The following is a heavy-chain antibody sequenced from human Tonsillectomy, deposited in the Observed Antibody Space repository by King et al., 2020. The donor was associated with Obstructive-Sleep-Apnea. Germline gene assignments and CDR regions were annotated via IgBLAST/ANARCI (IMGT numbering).Heavy chain of an antibody. D-gene: IGHD1-7*01. CDR1: GFSISSAYY. CDR3: ARVIGNWNYPWYFDY. Sequence: VQLQESGPGLVKPSETLSLTCTVSGFSISSAYYWGWIRQPPGKGLEWIGSIYHSGSTYYNPSLKSRVTISVDTSKNQFSLRLSSVTAADTALYYCARVIGNWNYPWYFDYWGQGTLVTVSS. CDR2: IYHSGST. J-gene: IGHJ4*02. V-gene: IGHV4-38-2*02.